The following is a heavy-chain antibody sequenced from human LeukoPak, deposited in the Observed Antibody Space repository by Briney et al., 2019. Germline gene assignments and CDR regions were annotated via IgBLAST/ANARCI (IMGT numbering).Heavy chain of an antibody. CDR1: GFKFGDYA. Sequence: GSLRLSCTTSGFKFGDYAMSWVRQAPGKGLEWVSAISGSGGSTYYADSVKGRFTISRDNSKNTLYLQMNSLRAEDTAVYYCAKDILYYYDSSGYTDYWGQGTLVTVSS. J-gene: IGHJ4*02. CDR3: AKDILYYYDSSGYTDY. CDR2: ISGSGGST. D-gene: IGHD3-22*01. V-gene: IGHV3-23*01.